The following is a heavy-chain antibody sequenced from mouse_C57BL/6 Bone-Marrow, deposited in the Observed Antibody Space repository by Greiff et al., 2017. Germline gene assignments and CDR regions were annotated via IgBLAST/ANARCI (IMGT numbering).Heavy chain of an antibody. V-gene: IGHV14-4*01. CDR2: IVPENGGT. J-gene: IGHJ2*01. Sequence: VQLKQSGAELVRPGASVKLSCTASGFNIKDDYMHWVKQRPEQGLEWIGWIVPENGGTEYASKFQGKATITADTSSNTAYLQLSSLTSEDTAVYYCTTNATVNYFDYWGQGTTLTVSS. CDR1: GFNIKDDY. CDR3: TTNATVNYFDY. D-gene: IGHD1-1*01.